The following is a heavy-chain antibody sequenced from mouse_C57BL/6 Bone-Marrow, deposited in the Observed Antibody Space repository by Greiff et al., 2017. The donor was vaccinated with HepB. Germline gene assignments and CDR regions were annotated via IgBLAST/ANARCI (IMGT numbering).Heavy chain of an antibody. Sequence: VQLQQSGAELVKPGASVKLSCKASGYTFTSYWMHWVKQRPGRGLEWIGRIDPNSGGTKYNEKFKSKATLTVDKPSSTAYMQLSSLTSEDSAVYYCARWDTTVVAPFDYWGQGTTLTVSS. J-gene: IGHJ2*01. V-gene: IGHV1-72*01. CDR1: GYTFTSYW. CDR3: ARWDTTVVAPFDY. D-gene: IGHD1-1*01. CDR2: IDPNSGGT.